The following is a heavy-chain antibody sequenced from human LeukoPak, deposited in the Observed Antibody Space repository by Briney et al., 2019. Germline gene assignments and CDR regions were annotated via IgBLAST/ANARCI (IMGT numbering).Heavy chain of an antibody. CDR2: IYYSGST. V-gene: IGHV4-59*12. Sequence: SETLSLTCTVSGVSISSYYWSWIRQPPGKGLEWIGYIYYSGSTNYNPSLKSRVTISVDTSKNQFSLKLSSVTAADTAVYYCARDRGYNWENWFDPWGQGTLVTVSS. CDR3: ARDRGYNWENWFDP. J-gene: IGHJ5*02. D-gene: IGHD1-20*01. CDR1: GVSISSYY.